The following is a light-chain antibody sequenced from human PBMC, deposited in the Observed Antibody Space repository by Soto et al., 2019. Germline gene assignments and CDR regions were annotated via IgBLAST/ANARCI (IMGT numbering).Light chain of an antibody. V-gene: IGKV3-20*01. Sequence: EIVMTQSPATRSVSPGERATLSPRASQSVSRYLAWYQQKPGQAPRLLIYGASSRATGIPDRFSGSGSGTDFTLTISRLEPEDFAVYYCQQYGSSPGITFGQGTRLEIK. CDR2: GAS. CDR1: QSVSRY. CDR3: QQYGSSPGIT. J-gene: IGKJ5*01.